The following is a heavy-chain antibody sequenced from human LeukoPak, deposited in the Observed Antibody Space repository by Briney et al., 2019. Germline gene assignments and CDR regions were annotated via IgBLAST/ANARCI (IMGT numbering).Heavy chain of an antibody. Sequence: GGSLRLSCAASGFTFSSYAMSWVRQAPGKGLEWVSSISGSGDNSYYADSVKGRFTISRDNSKSTLYLQMNSLRAEDTAVYYCAKRRSYYDNTGENVFDYWGQGTLVTVSS. J-gene: IGHJ4*02. CDR3: AKRRSYYDNTGENVFDY. CDR1: GFTFSSYA. D-gene: IGHD3-22*01. CDR2: ISGSGDNS. V-gene: IGHV3-23*01.